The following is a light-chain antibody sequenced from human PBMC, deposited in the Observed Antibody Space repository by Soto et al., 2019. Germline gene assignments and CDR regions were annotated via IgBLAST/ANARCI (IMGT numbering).Light chain of an antibody. CDR3: QQCYMGWT. CDR2: DAS. J-gene: IGKJ1*01. V-gene: IGKV1-5*01. Sequence: DIQMTQSPSTLAASVGNRVTITCRASQSIGRFLAWYQHQPGKAPKLLIYDASTSESGVPSRLSGTGSGTEFTFSITSLQPEDFGTYYCQQCYMGWTFGQGTKVDIK. CDR1: QSIGRF.